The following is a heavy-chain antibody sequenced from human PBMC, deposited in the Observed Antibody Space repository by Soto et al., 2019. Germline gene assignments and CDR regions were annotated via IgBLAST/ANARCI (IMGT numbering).Heavy chain of an antibody. CDR2: IIPIFGTA. Sequence: GASVKVSCKASGGTFRSYAISWVRQAPGQGLEWMGGIIPIFGTANYAQKFQGRVTITADESTSTVYMELSSLRSEDTAVYYCARDRIRYDSSGYYYPLYYYGMDVWGQGTTVTVSS. J-gene: IGHJ6*02. D-gene: IGHD3-22*01. CDR3: ARDRIRYDSSGYYYPLYYYGMDV. V-gene: IGHV1-69*13. CDR1: GGTFRSYA.